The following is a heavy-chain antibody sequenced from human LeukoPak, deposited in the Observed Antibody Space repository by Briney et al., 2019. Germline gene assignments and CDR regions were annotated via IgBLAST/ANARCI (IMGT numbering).Heavy chain of an antibody. D-gene: IGHD1-26*01. CDR1: GFTVSSNY. CDR2: IYSGGST. CDR3: AKGRVGPYPGTYY. V-gene: IGHV3-66*01. J-gene: IGHJ4*02. Sequence: GGSLRLSCAASGFTVSSNYMSWVRQAPGKGLEWISVIYSGGSTYYAGSVKGRFSTSRDNSKNTLYLQMNSLRDGDTAVYYCAKGRVGPYPGTYYWGQGTQVTVSS.